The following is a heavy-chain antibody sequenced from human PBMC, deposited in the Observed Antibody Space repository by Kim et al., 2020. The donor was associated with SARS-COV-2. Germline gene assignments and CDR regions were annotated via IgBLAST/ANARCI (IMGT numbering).Heavy chain of an antibody. Sequence: GGSLRLSCAASGFTFSSYAMHWVRQAPGKGLEWVAVISYDGSNKYYADSVKGRFTISRDNSKNTLYLQMNSLRAEDTAVYYCARDLAEYVTTGVFDYWGQGTLVTVSS. CDR1: GFTFSSYA. V-gene: IGHV3-30*04. J-gene: IGHJ4*02. D-gene: IGHD4-17*01. CDR3: ARDLAEYVTTGVFDY. CDR2: ISYDGSNK.